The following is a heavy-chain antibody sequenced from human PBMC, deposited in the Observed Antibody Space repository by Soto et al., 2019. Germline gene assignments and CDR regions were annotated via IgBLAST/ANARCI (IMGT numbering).Heavy chain of an antibody. D-gene: IGHD2-21*02. CDR2: IYWDDDK. V-gene: IGHV2-5*02. CDR3: AHSRCGGDCLQSYSSHYYYGMDV. Sequence: QITLKESGPSLVKPTQTLTLTCTFSGFSLSTGGVGVGWIRQPPGKALEWLALIYWDDDKRYSPSLRSRLTVTKDTSKNRVVPTMPTMDPVDTATYYCAHSRCGGDCLQSYSSHYYYGMDVWGQGTTVTVSS. CDR1: GFSLSTGGVG. J-gene: IGHJ6*02.